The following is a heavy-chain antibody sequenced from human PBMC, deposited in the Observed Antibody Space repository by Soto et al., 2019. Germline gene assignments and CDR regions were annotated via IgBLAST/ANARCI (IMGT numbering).Heavy chain of an antibody. D-gene: IGHD6-19*01. Sequence: GGSLRLSCAASGFTFSSYAMHWVRQAPGKGLEWVAVISYDGSNKYYADSVKGRFTISRDNSKNTLYLQMNSLRAEDTAVYYCARDPGSGWSSYWGQGTLVTV. J-gene: IGHJ4*02. CDR3: ARDPGSGWSSY. CDR1: GFTFSSYA. V-gene: IGHV3-30-3*01. CDR2: ISYDGSNK.